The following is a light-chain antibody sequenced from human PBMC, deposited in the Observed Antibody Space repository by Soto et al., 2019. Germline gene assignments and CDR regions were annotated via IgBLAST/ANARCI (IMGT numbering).Light chain of an antibody. Sequence: QSALTQPPSASGSPGQSVAISCTGTSSDVGGNNYVSWYQQHPGKAPKLMVYEVTKRPSGVPDRFSGSKSGNTASLTVSGLHAEDEADYYCSSYAGSNNVIFGGGTKVTVL. J-gene: IGLJ2*01. CDR3: SSYAGSNNVI. V-gene: IGLV2-8*01. CDR1: SSDVGGNNY. CDR2: EVT.